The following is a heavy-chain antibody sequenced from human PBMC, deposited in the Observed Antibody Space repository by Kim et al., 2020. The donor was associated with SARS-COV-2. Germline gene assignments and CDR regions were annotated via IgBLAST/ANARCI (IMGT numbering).Heavy chain of an antibody. CDR2: IYYSGST. CDR3: ARLVVPGSDGWLPERAGKNDAFDS. V-gene: IGHV4-39*01. Sequence: SETLSLTCTVSGGSISSSSYYWGWIRQPPGKGLEWIGSIYYSGSTYYNPSLKSRVTISVDTSKNQFSLKLSSVTAADTAVYYCARLVVPGSDGWLPERAGKNDAFDSWGQGTMGTVSS. D-gene: IGHD2-2*01. J-gene: IGHJ3*02. CDR1: GGSISSSSYY.